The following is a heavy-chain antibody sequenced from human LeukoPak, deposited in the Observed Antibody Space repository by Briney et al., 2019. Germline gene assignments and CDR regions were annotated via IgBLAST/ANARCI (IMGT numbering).Heavy chain of an antibody. Sequence: VQPGGSLRLSCAASGFTFDNYAIHWVRQAPGKGLEWVSLISWDGGSTYYADSVKGRFTISRDNSKNSLYLQLNSLRTEDTALYYCAKGKLRMQLDSWYFDYWGQGTLVTVSS. CDR1: GFTFDNYA. J-gene: IGHJ4*02. CDR3: AKGKLRMQLDSWYFDY. CDR2: ISWDGGST. V-gene: IGHV3-43*02. D-gene: IGHD5-18*01.